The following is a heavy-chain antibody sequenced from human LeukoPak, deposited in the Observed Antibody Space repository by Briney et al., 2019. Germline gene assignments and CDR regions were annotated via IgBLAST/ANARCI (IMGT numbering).Heavy chain of an antibody. D-gene: IGHD5-18*01. CDR3: ARGLAPVMWIQLWPKGPEDYYYGMDV. CDR1: GYTFTSYG. V-gene: IGHV1-18*01. J-gene: IGHJ6*02. Sequence: ASVKVSCKASGYTFTSYGISWVRQAPGQGLEWMGWISAYNGNTNYAQKLQGRVTMTTDTSTSTAYMELRSLRSDDTAVYYCARGLAPVMWIQLWPKGPEDYYYGMDVWGRGTTVTVSS. CDR2: ISAYNGNT.